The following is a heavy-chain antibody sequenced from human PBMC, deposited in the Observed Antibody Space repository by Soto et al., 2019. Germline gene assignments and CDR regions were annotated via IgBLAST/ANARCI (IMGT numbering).Heavy chain of an antibody. CDR1: GFTFSSYS. Sequence: GGSLRLSCAASGFTFSSYSMNWVRQAPGKGLEWVSYISSSSSTIYYADSVKGRFTISRDNAKNSLYLQMNSLRAEDTAVYYCARVSTPRRVAHMDVWGKGTTVTVSS. CDR2: ISSSSSTI. V-gene: IGHV3-48*01. J-gene: IGHJ6*03. D-gene: IGHD5-12*01. CDR3: ARVSTPRRVAHMDV.